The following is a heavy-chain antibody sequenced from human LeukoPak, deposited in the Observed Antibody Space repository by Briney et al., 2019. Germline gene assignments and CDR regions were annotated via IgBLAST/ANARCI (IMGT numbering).Heavy chain of an antibody. CDR3: ARCPYSFGFAPPDY. CDR1: GFTFSSYA. Sequence: GGSLRLSCAASGFTFSSYAMSWVRQAPGKGLEWVSAISGSGGTTYYADSVKGRFTISRDNSKNSLYLQMNSLRAEDTAVYYCARCPYSFGFAPPDYWGQGTLVTVSS. CDR2: ISGSGGTT. D-gene: IGHD5-18*01. J-gene: IGHJ4*02. V-gene: IGHV3-23*01.